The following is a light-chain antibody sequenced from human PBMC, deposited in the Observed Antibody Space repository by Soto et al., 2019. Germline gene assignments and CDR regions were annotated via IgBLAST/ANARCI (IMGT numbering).Light chain of an antibody. CDR2: DVS. CDR1: SSDVGDYNS. J-gene: IGLJ1*01. CDR3: CSYVGGYSYV. Sequence: QSVLTQPRSVSGSPRQSVTVSCIGTSSDVGDYNSVSWYQQHPGKAPKLMIYDVSKRPSGVPDRFSGSKSGNTASLTISGLQAEDEADYYCCSYVGGYSYVFGIGTKLTVL. V-gene: IGLV2-11*01.